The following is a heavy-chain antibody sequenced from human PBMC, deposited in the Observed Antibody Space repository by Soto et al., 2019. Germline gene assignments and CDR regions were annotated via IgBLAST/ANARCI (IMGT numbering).Heavy chain of an antibody. CDR3: ARDHYPFVLMVYATY. CDR2: ISAYNGNT. V-gene: IGHV1-18*01. CDR1: GYTFTSYG. J-gene: IGHJ4*02. D-gene: IGHD2-8*01. Sequence: ASVKVSCKASGYTFTSYGISWVRQAPGQGLEWMGWISAYNGNTNYAQKLQGRVTMTTDTSTSTAYMELRSLRSDDTAVYYCARDHYPFVLMVYATYWGQGTLVTVSS.